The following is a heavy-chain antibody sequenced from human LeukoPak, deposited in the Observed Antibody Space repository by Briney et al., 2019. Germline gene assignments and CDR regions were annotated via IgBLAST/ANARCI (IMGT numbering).Heavy chain of an antibody. CDR3: ARDTYGGSGTYYNVEGIFDY. J-gene: IGHJ4*02. Sequence: SETLSLTCAVYGGSFSGYYWSWIRQAPGTGLEWIGEINDSGSTNYSPSLKSRATISIDTSRNQFSLKLSSVTAADTAAYYCARDTYGGSGTYYNVEGIFDYWGQGILVTVSS. V-gene: IGHV4-34*01. CDR2: INDSGST. CDR1: GGSFSGYY. D-gene: IGHD3-10*01.